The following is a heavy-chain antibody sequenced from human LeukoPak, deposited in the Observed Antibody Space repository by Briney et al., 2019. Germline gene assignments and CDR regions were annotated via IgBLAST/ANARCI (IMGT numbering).Heavy chain of an antibody. CDR3: ARVPLRNGYDAMDV. CDR2: ISSSSSYI. J-gene: IGHJ6*02. V-gene: IGHV3-21*01. CDR1: GFSFSSYS. D-gene: IGHD3-3*01. Sequence: GGSLGLSCAASGFSFSSYSMNWVRQAPGKGLEWVSSISSSSSYIYYADSVKGRFTISRDNAKNSLYLQMNSLKADETAVYYCARVPLRNGYDAMDVWGQGTTVTVSS.